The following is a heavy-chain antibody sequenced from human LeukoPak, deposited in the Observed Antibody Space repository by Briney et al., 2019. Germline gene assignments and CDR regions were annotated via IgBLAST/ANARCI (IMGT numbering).Heavy chain of an antibody. Sequence: GGSLRLSCAASGFTFSSYSMNWVRQAPGKGLEWVSYISSSSSTIYYADSVKGRFTISRDNAKNSLYLQMNSLRAEDTALYYCAKGPRVWHLGNWFDPWGQGTLVTVSS. J-gene: IGHJ5*02. V-gene: IGHV3-48*01. CDR1: GFTFSSYS. CDR2: ISSSSSTI. D-gene: IGHD2-21*01. CDR3: AKGPRVWHLGNWFDP.